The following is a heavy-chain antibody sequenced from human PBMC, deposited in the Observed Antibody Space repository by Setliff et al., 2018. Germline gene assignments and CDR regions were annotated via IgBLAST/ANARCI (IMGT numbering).Heavy chain of an antibody. CDR2: INTNTGNP. D-gene: IGHD3-3*01. V-gene: IGHV7-4-1*02. J-gene: IGHJ3*02. CDR3: ARGDFWVVGGAFDI. CDR1: GYTFTSYG. Sequence: GASVKVSCKASGYTFTSYGISWVRQAPGQGLEWMGWINTNTGNPTYAQGFTGRFVFSLDTSVSTAYLQISSLKAEDTAVYYCARGDFWVVGGAFDIWGQGTMVTVSS.